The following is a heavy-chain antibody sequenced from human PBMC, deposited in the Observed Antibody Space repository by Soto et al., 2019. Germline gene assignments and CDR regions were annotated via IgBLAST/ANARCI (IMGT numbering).Heavy chain of an antibody. CDR1: GFTFSSYG. CDR3: ARDWDCSGGSCYGAFDI. J-gene: IGHJ3*02. Sequence: GGSLRLSCAASGFTFSSYGMHWVRQAPGKGLEWVAVIWYDGSNKYYADSVKGRFTISRDNSKNTLYLQMDSLRAEDTAVYYCARDWDCSGGSCYGAFDIWGQGTMVT. V-gene: IGHV3-33*01. CDR2: IWYDGSNK. D-gene: IGHD2-15*01.